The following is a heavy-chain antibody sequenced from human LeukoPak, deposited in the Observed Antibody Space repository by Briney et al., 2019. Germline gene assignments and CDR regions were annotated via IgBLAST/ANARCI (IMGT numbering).Heavy chain of an antibody. D-gene: IGHD2/OR15-2a*01. J-gene: IGHJ4*02. V-gene: IGHV3-23*01. CDR3: ATSGLSRFGF. Sequence: GGSLRLSCVASGFSLSTFAMSWVRQSPEKGVEWVSAIGASDGYTYHADSVKGRFTISRDNSKNTLYLQMNSLRAGDTAVYYCATSGLSRFGFWGQGTLVTVSS. CDR2: IGASDGYT. CDR1: GFSLSTFA.